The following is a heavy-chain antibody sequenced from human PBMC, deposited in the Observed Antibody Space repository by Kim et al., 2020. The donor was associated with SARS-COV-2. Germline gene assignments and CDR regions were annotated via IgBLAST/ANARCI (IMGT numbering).Heavy chain of an antibody. CDR3: ARVASRSKWFDP. Sequence: SETLSLTCTVSGGSISSGDYYWSWIRQPPGKGLEWIGYIYYSGSTYYNPSLKSRVTISVDTSKNQFSLKLSSVTAADTAVYYCARVASRSKWFDPWGQGTLVTVSS. D-gene: IGHD5-12*01. J-gene: IGHJ5*02. V-gene: IGHV4-30-4*01. CDR1: GGSISSGDYY. CDR2: IYYSGST.